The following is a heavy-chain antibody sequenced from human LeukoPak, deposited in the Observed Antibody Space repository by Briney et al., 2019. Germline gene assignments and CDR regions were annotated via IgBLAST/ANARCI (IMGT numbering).Heavy chain of an antibody. J-gene: IGHJ5*02. Sequence: SETLSLTCAVYGGSFSGYYWSWIRQPPGKGLEWIGEINHSGSTNYNPSLKSRVTISVDTSKNQFSLKLSSVTAAGTAVYYCARGRLPLSIWSGWGNWFDPWGQGTLVTVSS. V-gene: IGHV4-34*01. CDR1: GGSFSGYY. CDR2: INHSGST. D-gene: IGHD3-3*01. CDR3: ARGRLPLSIWSGWGNWFDP.